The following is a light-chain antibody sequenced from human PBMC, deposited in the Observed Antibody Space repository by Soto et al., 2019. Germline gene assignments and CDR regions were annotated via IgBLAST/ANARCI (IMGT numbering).Light chain of an antibody. V-gene: IGLV2-8*01. CDR2: EVN. J-gene: IGLJ1*01. Sequence: QSVLPHLPSASGSPGQSFTISCTGTRSDVGGYNYVSWYQQHPGKAPKLMIYEVNQRPSGVPDRFSGSKSGSTASLTVSGLQAEDEADYYCSSYAGSNNYVFGTGTKVTVL. CDR3: SSYAGSNNYV. CDR1: RSDVGGYNY.